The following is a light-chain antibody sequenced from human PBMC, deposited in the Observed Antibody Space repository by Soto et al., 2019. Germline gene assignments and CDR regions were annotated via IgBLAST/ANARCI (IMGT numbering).Light chain of an antibody. CDR1: QGISNY. CDR3: QKYNSAPPFT. CDR2: AAS. Sequence: DIQMTQSPSSLSASVGDRVTITRRASQGISNYLAWYQQKPGKVPKLLIYAASTLQSGVPSRFSGSGSGTDFTLTISSLQPEDVATYYCQKYNSAPPFTLGPGTKVDIK. V-gene: IGKV1-27*01. J-gene: IGKJ3*01.